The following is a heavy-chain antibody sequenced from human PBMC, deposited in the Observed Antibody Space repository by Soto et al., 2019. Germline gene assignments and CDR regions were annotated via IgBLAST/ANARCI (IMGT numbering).Heavy chain of an antibody. J-gene: IGHJ4*02. CDR1: GFTFSSYS. D-gene: IGHD4-17*01. CDR3: ARRVSGYGETFDY. V-gene: IGHV3-21*01. Sequence: EVQLVESGGGLVKPGGSLRLSCAASGFTFSSYSMNWVRQAPGKGLEWVSSISSSSSYIYYADSVKGRFTISRDNAKNSLYLQMNSLRAEDTAVYYCARRVSGYGETFDYWGQGTLVTVSS. CDR2: ISSSSSYI.